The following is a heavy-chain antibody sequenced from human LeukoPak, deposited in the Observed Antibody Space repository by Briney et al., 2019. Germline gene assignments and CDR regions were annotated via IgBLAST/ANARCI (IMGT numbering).Heavy chain of an antibody. D-gene: IGHD6-19*01. J-gene: IGHJ4*02. CDR1: GYTFTSYG. V-gene: IGHV1-18*01. CDR2: ISAYNGKK. CDR3: ARVGSGWYNDY. Sequence: GASVKVSCKASGYTFTSYGISWVRQAPGQGLEWMGWISAYNGKKNYLPKLQGRVTMATDTSTSTVYMELRSLISDDTAVSYCARVGSGWYNDYCGQGTLVTASS.